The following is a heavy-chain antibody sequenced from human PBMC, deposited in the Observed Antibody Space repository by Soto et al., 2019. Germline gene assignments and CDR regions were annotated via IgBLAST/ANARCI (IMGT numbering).Heavy chain of an antibody. CDR3: ARDMRCISTSCYASLGYYYGMDV. CDR1: GFTFSSYA. J-gene: IGHJ6*02. Sequence: QVQLVESGGGVVQPGRSLRLSCAASGFTFSSYAMHWVRQAPGKGLEWVAVISYDGSNKYYADSVKGRFTISRDNSKNTLYLQMNSLRAEDTAVYYCARDMRCISTSCYASLGYYYGMDVWGQGTTLTVSS. CDR2: ISYDGSNK. V-gene: IGHV3-30-3*01. D-gene: IGHD2-2*01.